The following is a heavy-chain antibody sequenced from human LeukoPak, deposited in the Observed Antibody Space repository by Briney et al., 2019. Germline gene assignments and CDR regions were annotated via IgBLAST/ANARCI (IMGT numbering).Heavy chain of an antibody. CDR1: GLTVNSNY. CDR3: VSQKWLYAFDI. J-gene: IGHJ3*02. V-gene: IGHV3-53*01. Sequence: GGSLRLSCVASGLTVNSNYMSWVRQAPGKGVEWVSAIYSGGATYYADSVKGRFTVSRDDSKNTLYLQMYRLRAEDTAMYYCVSQKWLYAFDIWGQGTMVTVSS. CDR2: IYSGGAT. D-gene: IGHD5-24*01.